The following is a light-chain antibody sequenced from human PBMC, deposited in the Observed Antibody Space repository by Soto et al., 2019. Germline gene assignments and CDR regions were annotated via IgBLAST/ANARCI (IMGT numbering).Light chain of an antibody. V-gene: IGLV1-44*01. CDR1: SSNIGRNT. CDR3: AAWDDSLNAWA. Sequence: QSVLTQPPSASGTPGQRVTISCSGSSSNIGRNTVKWYRQLPGTAPKLLIGSSDQRPSGVPDRFSGSQSGTSASLAISGLKSGDEAECICAAWDDSLNAWAFGGGTKLTVL. CDR2: SSD. J-gene: IGLJ3*02.